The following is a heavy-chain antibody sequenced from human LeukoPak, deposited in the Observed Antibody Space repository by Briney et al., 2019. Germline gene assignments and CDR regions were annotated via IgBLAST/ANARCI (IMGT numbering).Heavy chain of an antibody. CDR3: ASPIQLWGYIDY. CDR2: IYHSGST. J-gene: IGHJ4*02. D-gene: IGHD5-18*01. V-gene: IGHV4-38-2*02. Sequence: KPSETLSLTCTVSGYSISSGYYWGWIRQPPGKGLEWIGSIYHSGSTYYNPSLKSRVTISVDTSKNQFSLKLSSVTAADTAVYYCASPIQLWGYIDYWGQGTLVTVSS. CDR1: GYSISSGYY.